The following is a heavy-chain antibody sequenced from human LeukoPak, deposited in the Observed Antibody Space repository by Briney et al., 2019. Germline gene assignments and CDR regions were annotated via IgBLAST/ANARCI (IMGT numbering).Heavy chain of an antibody. D-gene: IGHD3-9*01. V-gene: IGHV3-15*01. CDR3: TTYDILTGFDAFDI. CDR2: IKSKTDGRTT. J-gene: IGHJ3*02. Sequence: GGSLRLSCAASGFTFSNAWMSWVRQAPGKGLEWVGRIKSKTDGRTTDYAAPVKGRFTISRDDSKNTLYLQMNSLKTEDTAVYYCTTYDILTGFDAFDIWGQGTMVTVSS. CDR1: GFTFSNAW.